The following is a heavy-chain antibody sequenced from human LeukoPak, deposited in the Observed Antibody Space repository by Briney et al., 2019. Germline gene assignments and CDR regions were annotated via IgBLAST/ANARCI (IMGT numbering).Heavy chain of an antibody. CDR1: GFTFSSYA. J-gene: IGHJ4*02. CDR2: ISGSGGST. V-gene: IGHV3-23*01. CDR3: AKGYYDYVWGSYYFDY. Sequence: GGSLRLSCAASGFTFSSYAMSWVRQAPGKGLEWVSAISGSGGSTYYADSVKGRFTISRDSSRDTLYLQMNSLRAEDTAVYYCAKGYYDYVWGSYYFDYWGQGTLVTVSS. D-gene: IGHD3-16*01.